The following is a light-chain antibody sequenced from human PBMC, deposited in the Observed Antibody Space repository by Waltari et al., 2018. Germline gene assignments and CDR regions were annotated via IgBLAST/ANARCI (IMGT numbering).Light chain of an antibody. CDR1: ETIYNF. J-gene: IGKJ1*01. V-gene: IGKV3-15*01. Sequence: IVMTQSPGTLSVSPGQRASLSCRASETIYNFLAWYQQKPGQSPMLLIQGISTRAAGVPARFTGSRSGADFTLTIDSLQSDDFALYFCQQYFNWPLTFGQGTKVEI. CDR3: QQYFNWPLT. CDR2: GIS.